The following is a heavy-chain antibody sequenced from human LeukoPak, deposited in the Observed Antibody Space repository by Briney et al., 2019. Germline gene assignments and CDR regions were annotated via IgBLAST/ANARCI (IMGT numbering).Heavy chain of an antibody. D-gene: IGHD3-3*01. J-gene: IGHJ5*02. CDR1: GGSISSHY. Sequence: SETLSLTCTVSGGSISSHYWSWIRQPPGKGLEWIGYIYYSGSTNYNPSLKSRVTISVDTSKNQFSLKLSSVTAADTAVYYCARLLGHKYYDFWSWLYWFDPWGQGTLVTVSS. V-gene: IGHV4-59*11. CDR2: IYYSGST. CDR3: ARLLGHKYYDFWSWLYWFDP.